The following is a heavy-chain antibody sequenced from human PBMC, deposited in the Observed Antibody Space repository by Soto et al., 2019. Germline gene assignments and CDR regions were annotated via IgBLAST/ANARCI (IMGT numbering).Heavy chain of an antibody. CDR2: IGTSGTPT. D-gene: IGHD2-21*01. CDR3: TRILWSSRRAALDI. J-gene: IGHJ6*02. Sequence: DVQLLESGGDLVQPGGSLRLSCIASGFTFRRYAMAWVRQAPGEDLEWVSAIGTSGTPTLYADAVKSRCSISRDDSRNTVSLQMNSLGVEDTATYYCTRILWSSRRAALDIWGQGTTGTVSS. CDR1: GFTFRRYA. V-gene: IGHV3-23*01.